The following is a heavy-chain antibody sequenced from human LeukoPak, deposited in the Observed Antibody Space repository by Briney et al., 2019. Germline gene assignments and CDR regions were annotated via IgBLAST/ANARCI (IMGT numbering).Heavy chain of an antibody. CDR1: GFTFDDYA. V-gene: IGHV3-9*01. D-gene: IGHD5-12*01. J-gene: IGHJ4*02. CDR2: ISWNSGSI. CDR3: ASLIAAISPTFDY. Sequence: GRSLRLSCAASGFTFDDYAMHWVRQAPGKGLEWVSGISWNSGSIGYVDSVKGRFTISRDNAENSLYLQMNSLRAEDTAVYYCASLIAAISPTFDYWGQGTLVTVSS.